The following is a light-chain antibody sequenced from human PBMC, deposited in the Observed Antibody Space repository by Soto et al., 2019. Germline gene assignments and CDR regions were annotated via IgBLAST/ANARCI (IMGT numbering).Light chain of an antibody. CDR2: GNS. J-gene: IGLJ1*01. V-gene: IGLV1-40*01. CDR1: SSNIGAGYD. Sequence: QSALTQPPSVSGAPGQRVTISCTGSSSNIGAGYDVHWYQQLPGTAPKLLIYGNSNRPSGVPDRFSGSKSGTSASLAITGLQAGDEADYYCQSYDSSLSGYVFGPGTKSPS. CDR3: QSYDSSLSGYV.